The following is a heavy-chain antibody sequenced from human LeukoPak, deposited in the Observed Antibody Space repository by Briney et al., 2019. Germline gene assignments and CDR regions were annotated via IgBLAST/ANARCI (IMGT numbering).Heavy chain of an antibody. V-gene: IGHV3-23*01. D-gene: IGHD6-19*01. CDR2: ISGSGGST. CDR1: GFTFSSYA. CDR3: AKVLYSSGWHFDY. J-gene: IGHJ4*02. Sequence: GGSLRLSCAGSGFTFSSYAMSWVRQAPGKGLEWVSAISGSGGSTYYADSVKGRFTISRDNSKNTLYLQMDSLRAEDTAVYYCAKVLYSSGWHFDYWGQGTLVTVSS.